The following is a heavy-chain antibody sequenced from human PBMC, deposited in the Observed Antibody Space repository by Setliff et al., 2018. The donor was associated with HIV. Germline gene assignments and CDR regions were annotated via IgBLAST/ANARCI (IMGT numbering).Heavy chain of an antibody. J-gene: IGHJ6*03. D-gene: IGHD6-13*01. Sequence: ASVKVSCKASGYSFTTSGVSWVRQAPGQGLEWMGWINIRSGNTNYAQKFQGRVTMTRNTSISTAYMELSSLRSEDTAVYYCARAAADHYYYYYYMDVWGKGTTVTVSS. CDR2: INIRSGNT. CDR3: ARAAADHYYYYYYMDV. V-gene: IGHV1-8*02. CDR1: GYSFTTSG.